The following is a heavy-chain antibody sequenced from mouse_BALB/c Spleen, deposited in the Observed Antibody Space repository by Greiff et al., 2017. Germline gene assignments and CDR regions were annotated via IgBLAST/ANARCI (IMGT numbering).Heavy chain of an antibody. CDR2: IYAGSGST. CDR3: TRELYGAMDY. Sequence: LQQPGSELVRPGASVKLSCKASGYTFTSYWMHWVKQRPGQGLEWIGNIYAGSGSTNYDEKFKSKATLTVDTSSSTAYMQLSSLTSEDSAVYYCTRELYGAMDYWGQGTSVTVSS. J-gene: IGHJ4*01. V-gene: IGHV1S22*01. CDR1: GYTFTSYW. D-gene: IGHD1-1*02.